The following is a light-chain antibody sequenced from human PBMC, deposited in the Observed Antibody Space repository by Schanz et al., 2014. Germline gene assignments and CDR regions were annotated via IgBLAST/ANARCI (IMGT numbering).Light chain of an antibody. CDR3: QQYGTSPLT. J-gene: IGKJ4*01. CDR1: QSLSSSY. V-gene: IGKV3-20*01. CDR2: GAS. Sequence: EIVLTQSPGTLSLSPGERATLSCRASQSLSSSYLAWYQQKPGQAPRLLIYGASSRATGIPDRFSGSGSGTDFTLTISRLEPEDFAVYYCQQYGTSPLTFGGGTKVGIK.